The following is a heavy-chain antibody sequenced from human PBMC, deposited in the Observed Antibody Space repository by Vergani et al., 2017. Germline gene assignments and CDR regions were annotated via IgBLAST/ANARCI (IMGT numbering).Heavy chain of an antibody. CDR2: IIPIFGTA. V-gene: IGHV1-69*01. CDR3: ARASDYYDSSGYRFDY. CDR1: GGPFSSYA. Sequence: QVQLVQSGAEVKKPGSSVKVSCKASGGPFSSYAISWVRQAPGQGLEWMGGIIPIFGTANYAQKFQGRVTITADESTSTAYMELSSLRSEDTAVYYCARASDYYDSSGYRFDYWGQGTLVTVSS. J-gene: IGHJ4*02. D-gene: IGHD3-22*01.